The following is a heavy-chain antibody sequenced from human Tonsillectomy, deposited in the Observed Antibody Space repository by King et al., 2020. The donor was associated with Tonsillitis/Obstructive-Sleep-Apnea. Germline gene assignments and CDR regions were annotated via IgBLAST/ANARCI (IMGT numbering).Heavy chain of an antibody. D-gene: IGHD2-8*01. J-gene: IGHJ3*02. CDR1: GFAFSNYW. Sequence: VQLVESGGGLVQPGGSLRLSCAASGFAFSNYWMHWVRQAPGKGLVWVSRIQSDGSATNYADSVKGRFTISRDNTKNTVHLQMNGLRAEDTAVYYCKRDLVNGVPDAFDIWGQGTMVTVSS. CDR3: KRDLVNGVPDAFDI. CDR2: IQSDGSAT. V-gene: IGHV3-74*01.